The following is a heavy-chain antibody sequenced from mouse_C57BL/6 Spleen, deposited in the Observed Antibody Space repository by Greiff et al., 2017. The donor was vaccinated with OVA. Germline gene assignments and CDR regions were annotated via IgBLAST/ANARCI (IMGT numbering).Heavy chain of an antibody. J-gene: IGHJ2*01. CDR1: GFTFSSYG. V-gene: IGHV5-6*01. Sequence: EVKLVESGGDLVKPGGSLKLSCAASGFTFSSYGMSWVRQTPDKRLEWVATISSGGSYTYYPDSVKGRFTISRDNAKNTLYLQMSSLKSEDTAMYYCARGGKRDYFDYWGQGTTLTVSS. CDR2: ISSGGSYT. CDR3: ARGGKRDYFDY.